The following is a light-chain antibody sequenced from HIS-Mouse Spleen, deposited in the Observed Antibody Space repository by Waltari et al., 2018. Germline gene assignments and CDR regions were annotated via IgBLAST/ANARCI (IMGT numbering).Light chain of an antibody. V-gene: IGKV1-33*01. CDR1: QDISNN. CDR3: QQYDNLT. Sequence: DIPMTQSPSPLSASVGDRVNITCQASQDISNNLNWYQQKPGKAPKLLMYDATNSETGVPSRFSGSGSGTDFTFTISSLQPEDIATYYCQQYDNLTFGPGTKVDIK. J-gene: IGKJ3*01. CDR2: DAT.